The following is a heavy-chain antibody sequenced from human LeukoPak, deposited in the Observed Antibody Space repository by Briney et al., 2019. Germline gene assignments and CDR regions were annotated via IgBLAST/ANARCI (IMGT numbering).Heavy chain of an antibody. Sequence: GGSLRLSCAASAFTFNRYWMNWVRQAPGKGLEWVAGIDGDGTEKYYVESVKGRFTISRDNAMKSVYLQMNSLRADDTAVYYCARAITVVDSYWGQGTLVTVSS. CDR2: IDGDGTEK. J-gene: IGHJ4*02. CDR3: ARAITVVDSY. V-gene: IGHV3-7*01. CDR1: AFTFNRYW. D-gene: IGHD2-2*01.